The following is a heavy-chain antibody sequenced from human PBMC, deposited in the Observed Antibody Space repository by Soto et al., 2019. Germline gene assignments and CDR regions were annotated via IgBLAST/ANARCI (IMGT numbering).Heavy chain of an antibody. Sequence: ASETLSLTCAVSGGSISSNNWWSWVRQPPGKGLEWIGEIFHSGSTNYNPSLKSRVTVLLDKSKNQFSLKLTSVTAADTAVYYCARLVNMVTATAGFDYWGQGILVTVSS. J-gene: IGHJ4*02. V-gene: IGHV4-4*02. D-gene: IGHD2-21*02. CDR1: GGSISSNNW. CDR2: IFHSGST. CDR3: ARLVNMVTATAGFDY.